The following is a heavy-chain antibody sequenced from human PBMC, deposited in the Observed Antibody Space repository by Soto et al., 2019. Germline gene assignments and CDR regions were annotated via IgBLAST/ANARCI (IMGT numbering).Heavy chain of an antibody. V-gene: IGHV4-34*01. CDR1: GGSFSGYY. D-gene: IGHD3-22*01. CDR2: INHSGST. CDR3: ARVLFYYYDSSSPIDY. J-gene: IGHJ4*02. Sequence: QVQLQQWGAGLLKPSETLSLTCAVYGGSFSGYYWSWIRQPPGKGLEWIGEINHSGSTNYNPSLKSPVTISVDTSKNQFSLKLSSVTAADTAVYYCARVLFYYYDSSSPIDYWGQGTLVTVSS.